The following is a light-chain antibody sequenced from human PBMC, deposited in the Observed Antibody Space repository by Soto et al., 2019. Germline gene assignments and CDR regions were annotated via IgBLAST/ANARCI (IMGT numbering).Light chain of an antibody. Sequence: DIVLTQSPGTLSLSPGESATLSCRASQSFSGSYLAWYQQKPGQAPGLLIYGASSRATGIPDRFSGSGSGTDFTLTISRLEPEDFAVYYCQQYGSSPSTFGPGTKVDIK. CDR3: QQYGSSPST. CDR1: QSFSGSY. CDR2: GAS. J-gene: IGKJ3*01. V-gene: IGKV3-20*01.